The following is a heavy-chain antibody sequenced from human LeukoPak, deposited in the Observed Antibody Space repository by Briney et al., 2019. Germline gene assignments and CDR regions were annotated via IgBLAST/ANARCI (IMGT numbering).Heavy chain of an antibody. CDR1: GFTFSSYA. CDR3: ARVPLNYDLLADFGY. D-gene: IGHD3-22*01. Sequence: GGSLRLSCAASGFTFSSYAMHWVRQAPGKGLEWVAVISYDGSNKYYADSVKGRFTISRDNSKNTLYLQMNSLRAEDTAVYYCARVPLNYDLLADFGYWGQGTLVTVSS. J-gene: IGHJ4*02. CDR2: ISYDGSNK. V-gene: IGHV3-30-3*01.